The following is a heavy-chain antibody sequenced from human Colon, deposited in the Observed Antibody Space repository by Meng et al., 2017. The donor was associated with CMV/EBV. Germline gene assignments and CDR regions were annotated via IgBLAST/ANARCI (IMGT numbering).Heavy chain of an antibody. CDR2: IFYNGSP. J-gene: IGHJ4*02. CDR3: AREEETSAPPDS. CDR1: GVSIYNSY. D-gene: IGHD2-2*01. V-gene: IGHV4-59*01. Sequence: GPLRLSCTVSGVSIYNSYWCWIRQSPEKGLEWIGYIFYNGSPIYNPSLRGRVTMSIDTSKNQFSLTMSSVTAEDTAVYYCAREEETSAPPDSWGQGTLVTVSS.